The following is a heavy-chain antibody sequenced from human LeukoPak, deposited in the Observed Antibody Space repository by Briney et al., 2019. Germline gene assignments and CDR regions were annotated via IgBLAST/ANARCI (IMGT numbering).Heavy chain of an antibody. CDR2: INHSGST. J-gene: IGHJ4*02. V-gene: IGHV4-34*01. D-gene: IGHD4-17*01. CDR3: ARGYGPSFDY. CDR1: GGSFSGYY. Sequence: SGTLSLTCAVYGGSFSGYYWSWIRQPPGKGLEWIGEINHSGSTNYNPSLKSRVTISVDTSKNQFSLKLSSVTAADTAVYYCARGYGPSFDYWGQGTLVTVSS.